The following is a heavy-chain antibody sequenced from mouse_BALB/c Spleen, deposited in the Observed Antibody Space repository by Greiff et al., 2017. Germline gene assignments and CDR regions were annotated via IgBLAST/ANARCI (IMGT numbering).Heavy chain of an antibody. D-gene: IGHD2-1*01. CDR3: ARGIYYGTPYAMDY. V-gene: IGHV3-2*02. CDR1: GYSITSDYA. J-gene: IGHJ4*01. Sequence: EVKLQESGPGLVKPSQSLSLTCTVTGYSITSDYAWNWIRQFPGNKLEWMGYISYSGSTSYNPSLKSRISITRDTSKNQFFLQLNSVTTEDTATYYCARGIYYGTPYAMDYWGQGTSVTVSS. CDR2: ISYSGST.